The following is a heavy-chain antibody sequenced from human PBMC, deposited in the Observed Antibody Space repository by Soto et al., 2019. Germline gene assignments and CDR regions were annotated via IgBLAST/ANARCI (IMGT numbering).Heavy chain of an antibody. V-gene: IGHV2-5*02. CDR3: AHYVSASPAGWFDP. CDR1: GFSLSTSGEA. CDR2: IYWDDDN. J-gene: IGHJ5*02. Sequence: QITLKESGPALVKPTQTLTLTCTFSGFSLSTSGEAVGWIRQPPGEALEWLALIYWDDDNRYNPTLKTRLTLTKDTPKNQGVLTLTNMDPVDTATYYCAHYVSASPAGWFDPWGQGILVTVSS. D-gene: IGHD3-10*01.